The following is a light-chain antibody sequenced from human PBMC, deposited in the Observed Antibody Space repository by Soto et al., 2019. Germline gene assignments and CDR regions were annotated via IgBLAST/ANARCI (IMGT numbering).Light chain of an antibody. CDR3: QAWDSSIVV. CDR1: KLGDKY. CDR2: QHT. J-gene: IGLJ2*01. Sequence: SYELTQPPSVSVSPGQTASITCSGDKLGDKYAYWYQQKPGQSPVLVIYQHTKRPSGIPERFSGSNSGNTATLTISGTQAMDEADYDCQAWDSSIVVFGGGTKLTVL. V-gene: IGLV3-1*01.